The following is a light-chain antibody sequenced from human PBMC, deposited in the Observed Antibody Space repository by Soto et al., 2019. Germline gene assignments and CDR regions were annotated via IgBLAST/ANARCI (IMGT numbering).Light chain of an antibody. Sequence: DKKMTQSPSSLSASGGDRVTVTCLASQTISSWLAWYQQKPGKAPNLLIYIASNLHSGVPSRFSGSGSGTDFTLTISSLQPEDFATYYCQQSYSTPYTFGQGTKVDI. CDR2: IAS. CDR1: QTISSW. J-gene: IGKJ2*01. V-gene: IGKV1-39*01. CDR3: QQSYSTPYT.